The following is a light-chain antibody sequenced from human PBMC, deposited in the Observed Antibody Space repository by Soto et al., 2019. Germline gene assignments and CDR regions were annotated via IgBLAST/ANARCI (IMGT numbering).Light chain of an antibody. CDR2: GNS. CDR1: SSNIGAGYD. V-gene: IGLV1-40*01. Sequence: QSVLTQPPSVSGAPGRRVTISCTGSSSNIGAGYDVHWYQQLPGTAPKLLIYGNSNRPSGVPDRFSGSKSGTSASLAITGLQAGDEADYYCQSYDSGYVFGTGTKVTVL. J-gene: IGLJ1*01. CDR3: QSYDSGYV.